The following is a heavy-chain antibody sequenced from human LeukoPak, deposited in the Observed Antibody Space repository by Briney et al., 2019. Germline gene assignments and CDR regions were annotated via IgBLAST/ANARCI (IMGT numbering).Heavy chain of an antibody. J-gene: IGHJ4*02. CDR3: AREPDGYCSGGSCYRGVYDY. Sequence: SETLSLTCTVSGDSISGYYWSWIRQPAGKGLEWIGRIYTSGSTNYNPSLKSRVTMSVDTSKNQFSLKLSSVTAADTAVYYCAREPDGYCSGGSCYRGVYDYWGQGTLVTVSS. CDR2: IYTSGST. D-gene: IGHD2-15*01. CDR1: GDSISGYY. V-gene: IGHV4-4*07.